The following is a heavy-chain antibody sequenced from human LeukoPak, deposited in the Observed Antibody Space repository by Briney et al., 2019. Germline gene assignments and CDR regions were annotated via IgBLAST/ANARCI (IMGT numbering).Heavy chain of an antibody. CDR1: GGSFSAYY. Sequence: SETLSLTCAVYGGSFSAYYWSWIRQPPGKGLEWIGEINHSGSTNYSPSLKSRVTISVDTSKNQFSLELTSETAADTAVYYCARERGDGYRGFYYYYMDVWGRGTTVTVSS. J-gene: IGHJ6*03. D-gene: IGHD5-18*01. V-gene: IGHV4-34*01. CDR3: ARERGDGYRGFYYYYMDV. CDR2: INHSGST.